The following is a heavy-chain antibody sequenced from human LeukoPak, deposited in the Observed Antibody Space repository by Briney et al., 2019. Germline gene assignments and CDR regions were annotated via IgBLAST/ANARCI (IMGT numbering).Heavy chain of an antibody. CDR3: ARDNYYSVMDV. Sequence: PGGSLRLSCAASGFTFSTYSMNWVRQAPGKGLECVSYISTSGSYIYHADSVEGRFTISRDNAKNSLYLQMNSLRAEDTAVYYCARDNYYSVMDVWGQGTTVTVSS. CDR1: GFTFSTYS. V-gene: IGHV3-21*01. CDR2: ISTSGSYI. J-gene: IGHJ6*02.